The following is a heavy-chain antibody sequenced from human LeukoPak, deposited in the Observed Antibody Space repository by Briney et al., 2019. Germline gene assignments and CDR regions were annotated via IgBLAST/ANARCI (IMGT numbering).Heavy chain of an antibody. CDR2: VYYTGGT. D-gene: IGHD6-19*01. CDR3: ARGHSSGLNFFDP. CDR1: GGSFSSSSNY. V-gene: IGHV4-39*02. J-gene: IGHJ5*02. Sequence: SETLSLTCTVSGGSFSSSSNYWLWIRQSPGKGLEWIATVYYTGGTYYNPSLQSRVTISVDTSERQFSLKVTSVTATDTAIYYCARGHSSGLNFFDPWGQGTLVTVSS.